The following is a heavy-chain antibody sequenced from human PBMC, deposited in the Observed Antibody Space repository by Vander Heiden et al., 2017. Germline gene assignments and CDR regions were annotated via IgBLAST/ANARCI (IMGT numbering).Heavy chain of an antibody. CDR2: ISSSRSTI. Sequence: EVQLVESGGGLVQPGGSMRLSCAASGFTFSSYSMNWVRQAPGKGLEWVSYISSSRSTICYAGSVKGRFTTSRGNAKNSLYLQMNGLRDGGTAVYYCAREPDTGGFDYWGQGTLVTVSS. D-gene: IGHD7-27*01. V-gene: IGHV3-48*02. CDR3: AREPDTGGFDY. J-gene: IGHJ4*02. CDR1: GFTFSSYS.